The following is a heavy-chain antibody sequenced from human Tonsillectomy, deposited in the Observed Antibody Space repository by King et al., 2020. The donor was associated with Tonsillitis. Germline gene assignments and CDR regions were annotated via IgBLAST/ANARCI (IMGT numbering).Heavy chain of an antibody. CDR3: ASLGPNCSGGMCYSYYYPGMDV. CDR1: GGSITNYY. Sequence: QLQESGPGLVKPSETLSLTCTVSGGSITNYYWSWIRQPPGKGLEWIGYMYYSGSTNYNPSLKSRVTISADTSKNQFSLKLRSVTAADTAVYYCASLGPNCSGGMCYSYYYPGMDVWGQGTTVTVSS. V-gene: IGHV4-59*01. CDR2: MYYSGST. J-gene: IGHJ6*02. D-gene: IGHD2-15*01.